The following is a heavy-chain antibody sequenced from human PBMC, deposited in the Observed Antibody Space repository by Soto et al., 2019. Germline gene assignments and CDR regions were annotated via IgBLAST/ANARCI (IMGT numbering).Heavy chain of an antibody. Sequence: DVQLVESGGGLVQPVGSLKLSCATSGFSFSGTAMHWVRQASGKGLEWVGRIRTKPNNYATTYAASVTGRFTISRDDAKNTVYLQMNILKAEDTAVYYRTRPEDPYGYPAAFDSWGQGALVTVSS. D-gene: IGHD5-18*01. V-gene: IGHV3-73*02. CDR1: GFSFSGTA. CDR3: TRPEDPYGYPAAFDS. J-gene: IGHJ4*02. CDR2: IRTKPNNYAT.